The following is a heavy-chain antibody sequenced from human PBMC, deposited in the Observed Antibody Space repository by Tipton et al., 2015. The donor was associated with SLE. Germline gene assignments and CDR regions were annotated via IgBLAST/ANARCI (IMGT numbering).Heavy chain of an antibody. CDR1: GGTFSSYD. J-gene: IGHJ4*02. D-gene: IGHD3-3*01. CDR2: IIPIFGTA. CDR3: ARVWNGRYDFWSGYYYHYYFDY. V-gene: IGHV1-69*18. Sequence: QLVQSGPEVKKPGSSVKVSCKSSGGTFSSYDISWVRQAPGQGLEWMGRIIPIFGTANYAQKFQGRVTITADESTNTAYMELSSLRSEDTAVYYCARVWNGRYDFWSGYYYHYYFDYWGQGTLVTVSS.